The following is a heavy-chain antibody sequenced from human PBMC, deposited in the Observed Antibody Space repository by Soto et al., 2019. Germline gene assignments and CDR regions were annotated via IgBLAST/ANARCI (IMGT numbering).Heavy chain of an antibody. CDR2: ISYDGSNS. Sequence: QLQLVESGGGVVQPGRSLRLSCAASASTFSNYIMHWVRQAPGKGLEWVAFISYDGSNSSYADFVEGRFTISRDNPKNMLYLQLSSLRPDDTAVYYCAGGDNYYALGVWGQGTTVTVSS. J-gene: IGHJ6*02. V-gene: IGHV3-30*04. CDR1: ASTFSNYI. CDR3: AGGDNYYALGV. D-gene: IGHD2-15*01.